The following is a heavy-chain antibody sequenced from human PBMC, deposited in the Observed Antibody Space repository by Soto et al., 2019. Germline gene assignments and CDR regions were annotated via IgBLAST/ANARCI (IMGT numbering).Heavy chain of an antibody. CDR1: GGTFSSYA. V-gene: IGHV1-69*12. CDR3: ARDRAVAGTYYYYGMDV. D-gene: IGHD6-19*01. CDR2: IIPIFGTA. J-gene: IGHJ6*02. Sequence: QVQLVQSGAEVKKPGSSVKVSCKASGGTFSSYAISWVRQAPGQGLEWMGGIIPIFGTANYAQKFQGRVTITADESTSPAYMELSSLRSEDTAVYYCARDRAVAGTYYYYGMDVWGQGTTVTVSS.